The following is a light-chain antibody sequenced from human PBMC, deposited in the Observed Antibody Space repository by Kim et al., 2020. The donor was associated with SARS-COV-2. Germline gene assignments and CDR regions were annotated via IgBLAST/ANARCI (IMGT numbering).Light chain of an antibody. CDR1: KLGDKY. J-gene: IGLJ1*01. Sequence: SVSPGQTARITCSGDKLGDKYACWYQQKPGQSPVLVIYQDSKRPSGIPEGFSGSNSGNTATLTISGTQAMYEADYYCQAWDSSTYVFGTGTKVTVL. CDR2: QDS. V-gene: IGLV3-1*01. CDR3: QAWDSSTYV.